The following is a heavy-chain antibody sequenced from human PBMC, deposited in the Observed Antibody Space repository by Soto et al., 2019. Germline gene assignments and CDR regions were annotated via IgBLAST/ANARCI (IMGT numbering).Heavy chain of an antibody. CDR2: IYTSGST. D-gene: IGHD5-12*01. V-gene: IGHV4-4*07. CDR1: GGSINDYY. J-gene: IGHJ4*02. CDR3: ARARREEMHDGYDLDG. Sequence: PSETLSLTCTVSGGSINDYYWGWIRQPAGKGLEWIGRIYTSGSTDHNPSLKSRVTISIDTSKNQFYLKVTAMTAADTAVYYCARARREEMHDGYDLDGWGQGTLVT.